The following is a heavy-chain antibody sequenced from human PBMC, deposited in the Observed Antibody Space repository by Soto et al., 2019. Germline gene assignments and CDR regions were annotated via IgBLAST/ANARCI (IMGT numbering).Heavy chain of an antibody. CDR2: IYTSGSA. J-gene: IGHJ4*02. Sequence: PSETLSLTCTVSGGSISSYYWSWIRQPAGKGLEWIGRIYTSGSANYNPSLKSRLIISIDTSKNQFSLNLNSVSGADTAVYYCARELSNSPDYFDYWGQGTLVTVSS. CDR3: ARELSNSPDYFDY. CDR1: GGSISSYY. D-gene: IGHD6-6*01. V-gene: IGHV4-4*07.